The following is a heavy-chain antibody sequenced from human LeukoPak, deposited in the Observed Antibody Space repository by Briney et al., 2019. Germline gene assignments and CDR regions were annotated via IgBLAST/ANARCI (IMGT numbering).Heavy chain of an antibody. V-gene: IGHV3-23*01. CDR1: GFTFNDHN. CDR3: AKAQGIAAAGTSGY. CDR2: ISGSGGST. J-gene: IGHJ4*02. D-gene: IGHD6-13*01. Sequence: GGSLRLSCAASGFTFNDHNMHWVRQPPGKGLEWVSAISGSGGSTYYADSVKGRFTISRDNSKNTLYLQMNSLRAEDTAVYYCAKAQGIAAAGTSGYWGQGTLVTVSS.